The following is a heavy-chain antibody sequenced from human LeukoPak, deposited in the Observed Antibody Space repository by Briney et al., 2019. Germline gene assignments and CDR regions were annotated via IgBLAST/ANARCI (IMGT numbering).Heavy chain of an antibody. CDR1: GFTFSSYA. J-gene: IGHJ5*02. CDR3: AKDRGNYYDAPRFDP. D-gene: IGHD3-22*01. CDR2: ISGSGGST. Sequence: GGSLRLSCAASGFTFSSYAMSWVRQAPGKGLEWVSYISGSGGSTHYADSAKGRFTISRDNPKNTLYLQMNSLRAEDTAVYYCAKDRGNYYDAPRFDPWGQGTLVTVSS. V-gene: IGHV3-23*01.